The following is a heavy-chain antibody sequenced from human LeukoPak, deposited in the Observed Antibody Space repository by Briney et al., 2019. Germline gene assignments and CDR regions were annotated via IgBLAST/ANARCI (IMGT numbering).Heavy chain of an antibody. D-gene: IGHD4-11*01. CDR3: VDLQPGGAFDV. V-gene: IGHV4-38-2*01. Sequence: PSETLSLTCGVSGSSFSGGYYWGWVRQAPGKGLEWIGNVYHIGTTYINPSLRTRVSLSAATSKKQFFLTLKSVTAADTAVYFCVDLQPGGAFDVWGPGTVVTASS. CDR1: GSSFSGGYY. CDR2: VYHIGTT. J-gene: IGHJ3*01.